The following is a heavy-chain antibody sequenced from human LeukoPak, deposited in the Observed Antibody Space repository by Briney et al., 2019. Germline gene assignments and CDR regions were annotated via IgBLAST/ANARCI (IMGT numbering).Heavy chain of an antibody. V-gene: IGHV4-30-4*01. Sequence: SETLSLTCTVSGGSISSYYWSWIRQPPGKGLEWIGYIYYSGSTYYNPSLKSRVTISVDTSKNQFSLKLSSVTAADTAVYYCARDAHRVSSTSTNWFDPWGQGTLVTVSS. CDR1: GGSISSYY. CDR2: IYYSGST. CDR3: ARDAHRVSSTSTNWFDP. D-gene: IGHD2-2*01. J-gene: IGHJ5*02.